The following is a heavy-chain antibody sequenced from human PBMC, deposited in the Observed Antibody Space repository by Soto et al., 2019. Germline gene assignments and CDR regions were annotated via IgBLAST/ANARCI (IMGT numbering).Heavy chain of an antibody. CDR3: ARGPSYDFWSGYYPPDY. CDR2: MNPNSGNT. Sequence: ASVKVSCKASGYTFTSYDINWVRQATGQGLEWMGWMNPNSGNTGYAQKFQGRVTMTRNTSISTAYMELSSLRSEDTAVYYCARGPSYDFWSGYYPPDYWGQRTPVTVSS. D-gene: IGHD3-3*01. CDR1: GYTFTSYD. J-gene: IGHJ4*02. V-gene: IGHV1-8*01.